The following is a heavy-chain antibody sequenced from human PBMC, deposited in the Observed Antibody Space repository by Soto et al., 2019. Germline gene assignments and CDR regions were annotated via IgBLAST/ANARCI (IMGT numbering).Heavy chain of an antibody. Sequence: GGSLRLSCAASVFTFSSYWMHWVRQAPGKGLEWVSLISWDGGSTYYADSVKGRFTISRDNSKNSLYLQMNSLRTEDTALYYCAKDIGLVTSPYGMDVWGQGTTVTVSS. CDR3: AKDIGLVTSPYGMDV. CDR2: ISWDGGST. V-gene: IGHV3-43*01. J-gene: IGHJ6*02. CDR1: VFTFSSYW. D-gene: IGHD1-26*01.